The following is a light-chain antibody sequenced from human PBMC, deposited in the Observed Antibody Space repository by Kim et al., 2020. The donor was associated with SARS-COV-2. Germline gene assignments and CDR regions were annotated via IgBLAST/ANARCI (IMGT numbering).Light chain of an antibody. CDR3: QAWDSTSVV. V-gene: IGLV3-1*01. J-gene: IGLJ2*01. CDR1: SLGDKY. Sequence: VSPGQTASSTCSGGSLGDKYVCWYQQKPGQSPVLVIYQDKKRPSGIPDRFSGSNSGNTATLTISGTQAMDEADYYCQAWDSTSVVFGGGTKVTVL. CDR2: QDK.